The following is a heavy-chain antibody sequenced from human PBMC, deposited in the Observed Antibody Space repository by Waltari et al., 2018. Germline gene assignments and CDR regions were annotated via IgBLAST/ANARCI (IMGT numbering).Heavy chain of an antibody. CDR3: AREALNWAHFDY. V-gene: IGHV3-33*01. Sequence: QVQLVESGGGVVQPGRSLRLSCAASGFTFSSYGMHWVRQAPGKGVGWVAVIWYDGSNKYDADSVKGRFTISRDNSKNTLYLQMNSLRAEDTAVYYCAREALNWAHFDYWGQGTLVTVSS. CDR1: GFTFSSYG. D-gene: IGHD3-16*01. J-gene: IGHJ4*02. CDR2: IWYDGSNK.